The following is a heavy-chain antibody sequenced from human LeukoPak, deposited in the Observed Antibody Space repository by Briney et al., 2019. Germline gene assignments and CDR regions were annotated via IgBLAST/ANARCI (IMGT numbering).Heavy chain of an antibody. CDR2: ISWNSGSI. V-gene: IGHV3-9*01. J-gene: IGHJ6*02. D-gene: IGHD3-3*01. CDR3: AKDRVFTIFGVVNYYYYGMDV. CDR1: GFTFDDYA. Sequence: PGRSLRLSCAASGFTFDDYAMHWVRQAPGKGLEGVSGISWNSGSIGYADSVKGRFTISRDNAKNSLYLQMNSLRAEDTALYYCAKDRVFTIFGVVNYYYYGMDVWGQGATVTVSS.